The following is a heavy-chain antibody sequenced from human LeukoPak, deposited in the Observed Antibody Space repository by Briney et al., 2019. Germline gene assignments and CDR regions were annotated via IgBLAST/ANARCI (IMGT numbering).Heavy chain of an antibody. D-gene: IGHD7-27*01. J-gene: IGHJ4*02. CDR3: AKESNWGSPPDY. CDR1: GFTFSSYA. Sequence: GGSLRLSCAASGFTFSSYAMNWVRQAPGKGLEYVSVISSNGGSTYYANSVKGRFTISRDNSKNTLYLQMGSLRAEDMAVYYCAKESNWGSPPDYWGQGTLVTVSS. V-gene: IGHV3-64*01. CDR2: ISSNGGST.